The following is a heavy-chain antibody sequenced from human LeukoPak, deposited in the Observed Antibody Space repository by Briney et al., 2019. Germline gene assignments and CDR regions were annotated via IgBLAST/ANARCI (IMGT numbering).Heavy chain of an antibody. CDR2: MNPNSGNT. J-gene: IGHJ1*01. D-gene: IGHD1-26*01. V-gene: IGHV1-8*01. CDR1: GYTFTSYD. Sequence: GASVKVSCKASGYTFTSYDINWVRQATGQGLEWMGWMNPNSGNTGYAQRFQGRVTMTRNTSISTAYMELSSLRSEDTAVYYCARGKTSGSYYGYFQHWGQGTLVTVSS. CDR3: ARGKTSGSYYGYFQH.